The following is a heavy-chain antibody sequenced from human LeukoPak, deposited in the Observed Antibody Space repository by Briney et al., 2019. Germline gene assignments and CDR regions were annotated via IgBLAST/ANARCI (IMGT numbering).Heavy chain of an antibody. D-gene: IGHD3-22*01. CDR2: ISSSSSYI. CDR1: GFTFSSYS. V-gene: IGHV3-21*01. J-gene: IGHJ4*02. Sequence: GGSLRLSCAASGFTFSSYSMNWVRQAPGKGLEWVSSISSSSSYIYYADSVKGRFTISRDNAKNSLYLQMNSLRAEDTAVYYCARDYYDSSGYYQSNYWGQGTLVTVPS. CDR3: ARDYYDSSGYYQSNY.